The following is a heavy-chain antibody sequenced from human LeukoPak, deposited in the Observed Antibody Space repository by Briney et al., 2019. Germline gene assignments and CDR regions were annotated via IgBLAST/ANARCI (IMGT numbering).Heavy chain of an antibody. V-gene: IGHV3-30*02. CDR2: IRYDGSNK. J-gene: IGHJ4*02. D-gene: IGHD3-10*01. CDR3: AKDIGFGELSVLFDY. CDR1: GFTFSSYV. Sequence: PGGSLRLSCAASGFTFSSYVMHWVRQAPGKGLEWVAFIRYDGSNKYYADSVKGRFTISRDNSKNTLYLQMNSLRAEDTAVYYCAKDIGFGELSVLFDYWGQGTLVTVSS.